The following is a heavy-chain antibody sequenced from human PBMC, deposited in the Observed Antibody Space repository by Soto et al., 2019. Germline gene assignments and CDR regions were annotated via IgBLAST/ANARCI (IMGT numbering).Heavy chain of an antibody. CDR1: GGSFSGYY. D-gene: IGHD3-9*01. Sequence: PSETLSLTCAVYGGSFSGYYWSWIRQPPGKGLEWIGEINHSGSTNYNPSLKSRVTISVDTSKNQFSLKLSSVTAADTAVYYCAREGLRYPSYYFDYWGQGTLVTVSS. CDR3: AREGLRYPSYYFDY. CDR2: INHSGST. J-gene: IGHJ4*02. V-gene: IGHV4-34*01.